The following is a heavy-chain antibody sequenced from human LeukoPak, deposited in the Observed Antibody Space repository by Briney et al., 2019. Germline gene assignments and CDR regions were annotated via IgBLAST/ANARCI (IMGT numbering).Heavy chain of an antibody. D-gene: IGHD3-9*01. Sequence: GGSLRLSCAASGFTFNSFSMHWVRQAPGKGLEWVTAISDEETYKFYDDSVKGRFTIYRDNSKNTVYLQMNSLRVEDTAVYYCPRDRDYDILTGYYGDYWGQGTLVTVSS. CDR3: PRDRDYDILTGYYGDY. CDR2: ISDEETYK. V-gene: IGHV3-30-3*01. CDR1: GFTFNSFS. J-gene: IGHJ4*02.